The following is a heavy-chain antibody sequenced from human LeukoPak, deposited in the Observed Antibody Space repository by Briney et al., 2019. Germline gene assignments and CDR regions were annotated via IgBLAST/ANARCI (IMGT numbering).Heavy chain of an antibody. CDR3: ARVGGFRMVRGVLSYMDV. Sequence: SETLSLTCTVSGGSISSYYWSWIRQPPGKGLEWIGYIYYSGSTNYNPSLKSRVTISVDTSKNQFSLKLSSVTAADTAVYYCARVGGFRMVRGVLSYMDVWGKGTTVTVSS. CDR2: IYYSGST. D-gene: IGHD3-10*01. J-gene: IGHJ6*03. CDR1: GGSISSYY. V-gene: IGHV4-59*01.